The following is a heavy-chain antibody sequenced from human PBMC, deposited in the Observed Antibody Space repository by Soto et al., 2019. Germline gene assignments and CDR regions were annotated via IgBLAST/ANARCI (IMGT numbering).Heavy chain of an antibody. CDR1: GGTFSSHA. J-gene: IGHJ6*01. V-gene: IGHV1-69*01. CDR2: IIPFFKAA. CDR3: ARHAASSHYDEAFSYYDMGV. D-gene: IGHD3-16*01. Sequence: QVQLVQSGAEVKKPGSSVKVSCKASGGTFSSHAISWVRQAPGQGLEWMGGIIPFFKAANYAQKFQGRVTTTAEDYAITSHIDLFRLRSAGSNVDYCARHAASSHYDEAFSYYDMGVWGGGTTVTV.